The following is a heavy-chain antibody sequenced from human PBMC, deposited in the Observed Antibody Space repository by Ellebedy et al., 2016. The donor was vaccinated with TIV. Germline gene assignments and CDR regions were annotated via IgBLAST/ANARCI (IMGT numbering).Heavy chain of an antibody. J-gene: IGHJ4*02. CDR1: GGTFSSYA. CDR3: AAADCTSCYLLS. V-gene: IGHV1-69*06. CDR2: IIPIFGTA. D-gene: IGHD2-2*01. Sequence: SVKVSXXASGGTFSSYAISWVRQAPGQGLEWMGGIIPIFGTANYAQKFQGRVTITADKSTSTAYMELSSLRSEDTAVYYCAAADCTSCYLLSWGQGTLVTVSS.